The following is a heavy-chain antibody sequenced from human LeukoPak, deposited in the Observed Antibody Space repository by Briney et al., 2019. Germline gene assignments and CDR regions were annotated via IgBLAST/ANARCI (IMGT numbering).Heavy chain of an antibody. CDR1: GFTFSSYW. D-gene: IGHD3-10*01. CDR3: ARDHGSGNGDY. V-gene: IGHV3-74*01. CDR2: INTDGSST. J-gene: IGHJ4*02. Sequence: PGGSLRPSCAASGFTFSSYWMHWVRHAPGKGLVWVSRINTDGSSTSYADSVKGRFTISRDNAKNTLYLQMNSLRAEDTAVYYCARDHGSGNGDYWGQGTLVTVSS.